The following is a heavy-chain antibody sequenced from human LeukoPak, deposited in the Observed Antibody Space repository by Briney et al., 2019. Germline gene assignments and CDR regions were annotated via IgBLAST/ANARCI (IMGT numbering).Heavy chain of an antibody. Sequence: PGGSLRLSCGASGFTFDDYWMNWVRQAPGKGLEWVSYISSSGSTIYYADSVKGRFTISRDNAKNSLYLQMNSLRAEDTAVYYCAREMTTVTTSAYDYWGQGTLVTVSS. D-gene: IGHD4-17*01. V-gene: IGHV3-48*04. J-gene: IGHJ4*02. CDR3: AREMTTVTTSAYDY. CDR1: GFTFDDYW. CDR2: ISSSGSTI.